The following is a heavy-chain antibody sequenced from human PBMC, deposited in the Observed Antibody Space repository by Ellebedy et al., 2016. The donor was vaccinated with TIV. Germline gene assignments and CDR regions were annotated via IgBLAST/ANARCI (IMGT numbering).Heavy chain of an antibody. CDR3: ARYRSGIVVVPAHYGMDV. Sequence: SETLSLTXSVSDGSVSNRGYYWAWLRQPPGKGLEWIGHIHYTGSTYYNPSLKSRVTISVDASKNQFSLKLSSVTAADTAVYYCARYRSGIVVVPAHYGMDVWGQGTTVTVSS. CDR2: IHYTGST. V-gene: IGHV4-39*01. J-gene: IGHJ6*02. CDR1: DGSVSNRGYY. D-gene: IGHD2-2*01.